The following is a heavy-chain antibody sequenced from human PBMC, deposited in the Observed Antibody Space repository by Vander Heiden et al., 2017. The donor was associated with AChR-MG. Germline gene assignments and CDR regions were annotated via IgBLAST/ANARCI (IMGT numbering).Heavy chain of an antibody. D-gene: IGHD6-19*01. CDR2: ISSSSSYI. CDR1: GFPFSSYS. J-gene: IGHJ1*01. V-gene: IGHV3-21*01. Sequence: EVQLVESGGGLVKPGGSLRLSCAASGFPFSSYSMNCVRQAPGKGLEWVSSISSSSSYIYYADSVKGRFTISRDNAKNSLYLQMNSLRAEDTAVYYCARDLIAVAGGPNEWFQHWGQGTLVTVSS. CDR3: ARDLIAVAGGPNEWFQH.